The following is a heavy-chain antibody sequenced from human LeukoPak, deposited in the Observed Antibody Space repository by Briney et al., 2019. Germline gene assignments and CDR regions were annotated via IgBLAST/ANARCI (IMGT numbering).Heavy chain of an antibody. Sequence: GGSLRLSCAASGFTFSSYAMYWVRQAPGKGLEWVSGIFGSGGNTHCADSVKGRFTISRDNSKNTVYLQMNSLRAEDTAVYYCAKTTTGYSSGRFPGWPVDYWGQGTLVTVSS. D-gene: IGHD6-19*01. V-gene: IGHV3-23*01. CDR3: AKTTTGYSSGRFPGWPVDY. J-gene: IGHJ4*02. CDR1: GFTFSSYA. CDR2: IFGSGGNT.